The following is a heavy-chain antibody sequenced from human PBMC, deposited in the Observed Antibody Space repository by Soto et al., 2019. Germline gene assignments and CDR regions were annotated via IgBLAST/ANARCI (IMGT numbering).Heavy chain of an antibody. V-gene: IGHV3-30*18. J-gene: IGHJ3*02. CDR2: ISYDGSNK. D-gene: IGHD3-22*01. Sequence: PGGSLRLSCAASGFTFSSYGMHWVRQAPGKGLEWVAVISYDGSNKYYADSVKGRFTISRDNSKNTLYLQMNSLRAEDTALFYCAKNYYDSSGYYSPPHDAFDIWGQGTMVTVS. CDR3: AKNYYDSSGYYSPPHDAFDI. CDR1: GFTFSSYG.